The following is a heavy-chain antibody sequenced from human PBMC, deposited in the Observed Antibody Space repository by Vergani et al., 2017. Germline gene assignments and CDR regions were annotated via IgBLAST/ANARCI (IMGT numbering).Heavy chain of an antibody. CDR3: TKGSVYYHDSAGHGYDPYTGFDL. V-gene: IGHV3-7*03. D-gene: IGHD5-12*01. Sequence: VHLVESGGGVVQSGGSLRLSCAASGFMFSNYWMNWVRQAPGKGLEWVANIKQDGSEKYYVDSVRGRFTISRDNAKNSLFLEMNSLRFEDTAVYFCTKGSVYYHDSAGHGYDPYTGFDLWGQGTLVTVSS. CDR1: GFMFSNYW. CDR2: IKQDGSEK. J-gene: IGHJ3*01.